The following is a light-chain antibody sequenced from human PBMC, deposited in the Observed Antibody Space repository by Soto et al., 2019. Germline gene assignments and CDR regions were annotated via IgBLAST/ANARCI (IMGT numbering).Light chain of an antibody. Sequence: QSVLTQPASVSGSPGQSITISCTGISGDIRSYNRVSWYQQHPGKAPKLIIYEVTDRPSGVSHRFSGSTSGNTASLTISGVQAEDDAEYYCSAYTKSNKRACVFGTGTKVTVL. CDR1: SGDIRSYNR. J-gene: IGLJ1*01. CDR3: SAYTKSNKRACV. CDR2: EVT. V-gene: IGLV2-14*01.